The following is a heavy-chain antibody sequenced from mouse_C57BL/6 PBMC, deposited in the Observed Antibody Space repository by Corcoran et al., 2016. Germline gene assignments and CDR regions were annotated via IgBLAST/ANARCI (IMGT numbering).Heavy chain of an antibody. CDR3: AKGRGTAQAPFAY. V-gene: IGHV9-3*01. Sequence: QIQLVQSGPELKKPGETVKISCKASGYTFTTYGMSWVKQAPGKGLKWMGWINPYSGVPTYADDFKGRFAFSLETSASTAYLQINNLKNEDTATYFCAKGRGTAQAPFAYWGQGTLVTVSA. J-gene: IGHJ3*01. CDR1: GYTFTTYG. CDR2: INPYSGVP. D-gene: IGHD3-2*02.